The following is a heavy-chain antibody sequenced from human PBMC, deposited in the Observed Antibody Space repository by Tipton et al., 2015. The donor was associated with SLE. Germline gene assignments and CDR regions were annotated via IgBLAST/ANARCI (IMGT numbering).Heavy chain of an antibody. D-gene: IGHD6-13*01. Sequence: LRLSCTVSGGSISSSSYYWSWIRQPAGKGLEWIGRIYTSGSTNYNPSLKSRVTMSVDTSKNQFSLKLSSVTAADTAVYYCARDTIAAADYWGQGTLVTVSS. V-gene: IGHV4-61*02. CDR3: ARDTIAAADY. CDR2: IYTSGST. CDR1: GGSISSSSYY. J-gene: IGHJ4*02.